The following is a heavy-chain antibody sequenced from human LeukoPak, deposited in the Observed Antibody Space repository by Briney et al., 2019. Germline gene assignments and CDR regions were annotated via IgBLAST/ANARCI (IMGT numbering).Heavy chain of an antibody. V-gene: IGHV3-30-3*01. CDR2: ISYDGSNK. Sequence: GGSLRLSCAASGFTFSSYAMHWVRQAPGKGLEGVAGISYDGSNKYYADSVKGGFTISRGNSKNTLYLQMNSMTAEETAVYYCASGPTYYYDCSCYYSGQGTLVTVSS. J-gene: IGHJ4*02. D-gene: IGHD3-22*01. CDR3: ASGPTYYYDCSCYY. CDR1: GFTFSSYA.